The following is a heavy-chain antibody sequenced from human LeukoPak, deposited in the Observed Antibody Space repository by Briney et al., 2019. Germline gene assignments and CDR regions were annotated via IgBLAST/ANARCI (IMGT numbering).Heavy chain of an antibody. J-gene: IGHJ4*02. D-gene: IGHD3-10*01. CDR3: AKVRILVGSGSWDY. V-gene: IGHV3-9*01. CDR1: GFTFDDYA. CDR2: ISWNSGSI. Sequence: PGRSLRLSCAASGFTFDDYAMHWVRQAPGKGLEWVSGISWNSGSIGYADSVKGRFTISRDNAKNPLYLQMNSLRAEDTAVYYCAKVRILVGSGSWDYWGQGTLVTVSS.